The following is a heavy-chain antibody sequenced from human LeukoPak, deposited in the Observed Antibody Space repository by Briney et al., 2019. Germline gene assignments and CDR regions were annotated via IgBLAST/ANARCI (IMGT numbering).Heavy chain of an antibody. J-gene: IGHJ4*02. CDR2: ISDTGHTK. CDR1: GFTFSSYT. CDR3: VGWDSRGY. D-gene: IGHD6-19*01. Sequence: GGSLRLSCAASGFTFSSYTMNWFRQAPGKGRKFVSSISDTGHTKYYADTVKGRFTISRDNAENSLYLQMNSLRDEDTAAYFCVGWDSRGYWGQGTLVTVSS. V-gene: IGHV3-21*01.